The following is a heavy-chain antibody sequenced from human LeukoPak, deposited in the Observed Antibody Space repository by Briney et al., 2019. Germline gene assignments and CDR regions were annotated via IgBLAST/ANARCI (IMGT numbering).Heavy chain of an antibody. J-gene: IGHJ4*02. V-gene: IGHV3-11*01. CDR1: GFTFSDYD. Sequence: GGSLRLSCAASGFTFSDYDMSWIRQAPGKGLEWVSYISYNGSTIYYADSVKGRFTISMDKSKNSLYLQMNSLRADDTAVNYFARADRSVVVVAAAARFDYSGQGTLVTASS. D-gene: IGHD2-15*01. CDR2: ISYNGSTI. CDR3: ARADRSVVVVAAAARFDY.